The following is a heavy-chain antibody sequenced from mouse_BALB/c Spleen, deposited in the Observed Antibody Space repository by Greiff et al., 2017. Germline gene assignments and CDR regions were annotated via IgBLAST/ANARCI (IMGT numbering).Heavy chain of an antibody. CDR2: ISSGGSYT. V-gene: IGHV5-6*02. D-gene: IGHD2-3*01. J-gene: IGHJ2*01. CDR3: ARQNDTPYFDY. CDR1: GFTFSSYG. Sequence: EVMLVESGGDLVKPGGSLKLSCAASGFTFSSYGMSWVRQTPDKRLEWVATISSGGSYTYYPDSVKGRFTISRDNAKNTLYLQMSSLKSEDTAMYYCARQNDTPYFDYWGQGTTLTVSS.